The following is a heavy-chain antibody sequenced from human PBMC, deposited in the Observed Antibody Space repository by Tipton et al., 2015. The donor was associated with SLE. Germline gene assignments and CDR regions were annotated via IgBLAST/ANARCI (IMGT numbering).Heavy chain of an antibody. CDR1: GGSISSHY. J-gene: IGHJ5*02. CDR2: IYYSGST. CDR3: ARGPWKGGMVRGVTRFDP. V-gene: IGHV4-59*11. D-gene: IGHD3-10*01. Sequence: TLSLTCTVSGGSISSHYWSWIRQPPGKGLEWIGYIYYSGSTSYYPSLKSRVTISLHTSKNQFSLKLSSVTAADTAVYYCARGPWKGGMVRGVTRFDPWGQGTLVTVSS.